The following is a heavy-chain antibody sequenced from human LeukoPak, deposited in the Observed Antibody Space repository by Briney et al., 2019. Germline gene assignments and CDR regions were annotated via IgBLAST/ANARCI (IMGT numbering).Heavy chain of an antibody. V-gene: IGHV4-34*01. CDR1: GGSFSGYY. J-gene: IGHJ5*02. D-gene: IGHD3-3*01. CDR3: ARGSTYYDFWSGCQFVWFDP. CDR2: INHSGST. Sequence: SETLSLPCAVYGGSFSGYYWSWIRQPPGKGLEWIGEINHSGSTNYNPSLKSRVTISVDTSKNQFSLKLSSVTAADTAVYYCARGSTYYDFWSGCQFVWFDPWGQGTLVTVSS.